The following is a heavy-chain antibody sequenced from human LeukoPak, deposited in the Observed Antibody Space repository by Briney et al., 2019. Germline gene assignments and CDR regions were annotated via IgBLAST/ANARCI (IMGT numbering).Heavy chain of an antibody. CDR1: GFTFSSYW. D-gene: IGHD2-15*01. CDR2: INSDGSST. Sequence: GGSLRLSCAASGFTFSSYWMHWVRQAPGKGLVWVSRINSDGSSTSYADSVKGRSTISRDNAKNTLYQQMNSLRAEDTAVYYWEKNVLPGYFDYWGQGTLVTVSS. CDR3: EKNVLPGYFDY. J-gene: IGHJ4*02. V-gene: IGHV3-74*01.